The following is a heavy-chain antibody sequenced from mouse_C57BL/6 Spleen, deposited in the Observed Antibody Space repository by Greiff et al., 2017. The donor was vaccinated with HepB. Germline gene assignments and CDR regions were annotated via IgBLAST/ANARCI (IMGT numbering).Heavy chain of an antibody. D-gene: IGHD3-1*01. J-gene: IGHJ4*01. V-gene: IGHV5-4*01. CDR1: GFTFSSYA. CDR2: ISDGGSYT. CDR3: ARGGHRNYAMDY. Sequence: EVQLVESGGGLVKPGGSLKLSCAASGFTFSSYAMSWVRQTPEKRLEWVATISDGGSYTYYPDNVKGRFTISRDNAKNNLYLQMSHLKSEDTAMYYCARGGHRNYAMDYWGQGTSVTVSS.